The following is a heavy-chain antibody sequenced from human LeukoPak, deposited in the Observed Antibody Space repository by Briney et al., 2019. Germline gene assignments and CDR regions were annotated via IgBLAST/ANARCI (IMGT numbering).Heavy chain of an antibody. J-gene: IGHJ4*02. CDR2: IRYDGSNK. Sequence: PGGSLRLSCAASGFAASGFTFSTFGMHWVRQAPGKGLEWVAFIRYDGSNKYYADSVKGRFTISRDDSKNTLYLQMNSLRAEDTAAYYCVKGYYFDILSGYSSLDSWGQGTLVTVSS. CDR1: GFTFSTFG. D-gene: IGHD3-9*01. V-gene: IGHV3-30*02. CDR3: VKGYYFDILSGYSSLDS.